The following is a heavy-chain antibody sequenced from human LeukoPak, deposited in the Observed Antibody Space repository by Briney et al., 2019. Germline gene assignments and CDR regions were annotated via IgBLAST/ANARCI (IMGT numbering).Heavy chain of an antibody. CDR1: GDSISNSY. CDR2: INYMGTT. CDR3: VRGYCSSTSCRHTSAFDI. Sequence: SETLSLTCTVSGDSISNSYWNWIRQPPGKGLEWIGIINYMGTTSSNPTLGSRVTMSPDTSKSQFSLKLSSASAADTAVYYCVRGYCSSTSCRHTSAFDIWGQGRMVTVSS. D-gene: IGHD2-2*01. J-gene: IGHJ3*02. V-gene: IGHV4-59*01.